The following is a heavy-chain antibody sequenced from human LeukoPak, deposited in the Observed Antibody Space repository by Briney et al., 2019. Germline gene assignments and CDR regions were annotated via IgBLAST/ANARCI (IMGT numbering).Heavy chain of an antibody. D-gene: IGHD3-9*01. J-gene: IGHJ4*02. V-gene: IGHV3-30*02. CDR1: GFTFSGPG. Sequence: GGSLRLSCAASGFTFSGPGMHWVHQAPGKGLEWVTFIRYDGSNKYYTDSVKGRFTISRDNSKNTLYLQMDSLRAEDTAVYYCARNDVVLIGYYSPTRGYLGYGSQGTLVTVSS. CDR2: IRYDGSNK. CDR3: ARNDVVLIGYYSPTRGYLGY.